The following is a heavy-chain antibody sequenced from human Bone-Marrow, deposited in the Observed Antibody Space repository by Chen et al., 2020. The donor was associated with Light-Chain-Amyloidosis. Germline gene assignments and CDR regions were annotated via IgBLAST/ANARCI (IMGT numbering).Heavy chain of an antibody. CDR2: INSDGTST. V-gene: IGHV3-74*01. J-gene: IGHJ5*02. Sequence: EVQLVESGGGLVQPGGSLRLSCAASGFTFNTYWMHWVRQAPGTGLVWVSRINSDGTSTSYADSVKGRFTIFRDNAKNTLFLQMNSLRAEDTAVYYCATITMVRGGNSWGQGTLVTVSS. CDR1: GFTFNTYW. CDR3: ATITMVRGGNS. D-gene: IGHD3-10*01.